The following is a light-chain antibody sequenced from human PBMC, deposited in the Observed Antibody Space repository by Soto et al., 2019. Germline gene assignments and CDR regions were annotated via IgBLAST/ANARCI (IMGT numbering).Light chain of an antibody. CDR1: SSDVGGYNY. Sequence: QSALTQPPSASGSPGQSVTISCTGTSSDVGGYNYVSWYQQHPGKAPKLMIYEVTKRPSGVPDRFSGSKSSNTASLTVSGLQAEDEADYYCSSYAGSNKRVFGTGTKLTVL. CDR3: SSYAGSNKRV. V-gene: IGLV2-8*01. CDR2: EVT. J-gene: IGLJ1*01.